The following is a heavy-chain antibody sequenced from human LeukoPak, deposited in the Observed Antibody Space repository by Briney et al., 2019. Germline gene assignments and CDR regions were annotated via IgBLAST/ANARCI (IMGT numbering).Heavy chain of an antibody. Sequence: SQTLSLTCAISGDSVSSNSAAWNWIRQSPSRGLEWLGSTYYRSKWYNDYAVSVKSRITINPDTSKNQFSLQLNSVTPEDTAVYYCARVSHYYDSSGYYSLGVLDYWGQGTLVTVSS. CDR2: TYYRSKWYN. CDR3: ARVSHYYDSSGYYSLGVLDY. V-gene: IGHV6-1*01. J-gene: IGHJ4*02. CDR1: GDSVSSNSAA. D-gene: IGHD3-22*01.